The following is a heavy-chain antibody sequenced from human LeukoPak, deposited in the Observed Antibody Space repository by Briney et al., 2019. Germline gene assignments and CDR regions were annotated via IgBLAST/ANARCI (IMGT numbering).Heavy chain of an antibody. D-gene: IGHD5-12*01. V-gene: IGHV1-8*01. Sequence: GASVKVSCKASGYTFTLYDINWVRQATGQGLEWMGWMNPDTGNTAYAQKFQGRLTMTSDTSISTAYMELSSLTSDDTAMYYRARGVATDIWGQGTMVTVSS. CDR2: MNPDTGNT. J-gene: IGHJ3*02. CDR1: GYTFTLYD. CDR3: ARGVATDI.